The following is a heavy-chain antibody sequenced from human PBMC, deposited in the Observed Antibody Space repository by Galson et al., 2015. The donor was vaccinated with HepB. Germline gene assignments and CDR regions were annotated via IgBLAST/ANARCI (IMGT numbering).Heavy chain of an antibody. J-gene: IGHJ4*02. CDR3: ASQWLVRGGVDY. D-gene: IGHD6-19*01. CDR2: IYSGGST. CDR1: GFTVSSNY. V-gene: IGHV3-66*04. Sequence: SLRLSCAASGFTVSSNYMSWVRQAPGKGLEWVSVIYSGGSTYYADSVKGRFTISRDNSKNTLYLQMNSLRAEDTAVYYCASQWLVRGGVDYWGQGTLVTVSS.